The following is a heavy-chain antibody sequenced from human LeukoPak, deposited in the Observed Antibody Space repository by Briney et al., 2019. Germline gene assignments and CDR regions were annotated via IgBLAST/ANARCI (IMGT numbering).Heavy chain of an antibody. V-gene: IGHV3-66*01. J-gene: IGHJ4*02. D-gene: IGHD2-15*01. Sequence: GGSLRLSCAASGITVDSNYMSWVRQAPGKGLEWVSVIYSGGGNTYYADSVKGRFTISRDNSKNTLYLQMNSLRAEDTAVYYCARDSHSRARSSHWGQGTLVSVSS. CDR3: ARDSHSRARSSH. CDR1: GITVDSNY. CDR2: IYSGGGNT.